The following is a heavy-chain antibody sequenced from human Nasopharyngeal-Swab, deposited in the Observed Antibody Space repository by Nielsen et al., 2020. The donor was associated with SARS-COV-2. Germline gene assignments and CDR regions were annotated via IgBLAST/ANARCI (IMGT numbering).Heavy chain of an antibody. CDR3: ARDDSITIFGVVIEFSGMDV. CDR2: INTNTGNP. V-gene: IGHV7-4-1*02. D-gene: IGHD3-3*01. CDR1: GYIFTSYA. J-gene: IGHJ6*02. Sequence: ASVKASCKDSGYIFTSYAMNWVRQAPGQGLEWMGWINTNTGNPTYAQGFTGRFVFSLDTSVSTAYLQISSLKAEDTAVYYCARDDSITIFGVVIEFSGMDVWGQGTTVTVSS.